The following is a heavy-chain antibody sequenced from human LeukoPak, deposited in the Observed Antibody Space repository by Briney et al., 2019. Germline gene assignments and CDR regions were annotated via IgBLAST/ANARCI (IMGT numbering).Heavy chain of an antibody. CDR2: ISYDGSNK. V-gene: IGHV3-30*18. CDR1: GFTFSSYG. CDR3: AKDVYYYGSGSPLGYFDY. J-gene: IGHJ4*02. Sequence: GRSLRLSCAASGFTFSSYGMHWVRQAPGKGLEWVAVISYDGSNKYYADSVKGRFTISRDNSKNTLYLQMNSLRAEDTAVYYCAKDVYYYGSGSPLGYFDYWGQGTLVTVSS. D-gene: IGHD3-10*01.